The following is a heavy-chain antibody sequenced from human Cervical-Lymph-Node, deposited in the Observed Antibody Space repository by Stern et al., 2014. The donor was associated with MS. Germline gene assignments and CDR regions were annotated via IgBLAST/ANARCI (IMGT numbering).Heavy chain of an antibody. CDR2: ISYDGSLK. Sequence: VQLLASGGGVVQPGRSLRLSCEAFEFTFSTYAMHWVRQAPVKGLEWVAVISYDGSLKDYADSVKGRFTISRDNSRNTVYLQMNSLRAEDTALYYCARANYGWIQRWPGDALDIWGHGTVVTVSS. J-gene: IGHJ3*02. D-gene: IGHD5-18*01. CDR3: ARANYGWIQRWPGDALDI. V-gene: IGHV3-30*01. CDR1: EFTFSTYA.